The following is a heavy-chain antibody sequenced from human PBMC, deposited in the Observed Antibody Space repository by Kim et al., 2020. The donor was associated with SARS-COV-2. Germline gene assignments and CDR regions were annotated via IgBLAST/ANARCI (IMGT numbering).Heavy chain of an antibody. V-gene: IGHV3-64D*09. Sequence: GGSLRLSCSASGFTFSTHAMHWVRQAPGKGLEYVSAINNNGDITVYADSVKGRFTISRDNSKNTLYLQMRNLRPEDTAICYCVKDRGSVIRDFDYWGQGT. J-gene: IGHJ4*02. D-gene: IGHD3-10*01. CDR1: GFTFSTHA. CDR3: VKDRGSVIRDFDY. CDR2: INNNGDIT.